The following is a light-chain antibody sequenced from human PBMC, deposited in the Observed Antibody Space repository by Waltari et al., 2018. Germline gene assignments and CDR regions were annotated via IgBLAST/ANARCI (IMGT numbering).Light chain of an antibody. J-gene: IGKJ2*01. CDR2: AAT. CDR3: QQSYSTPYT. CDR1: QNIRNF. V-gene: IGKV1-39*01. Sequence: DIQMTQSPSSLSASVGDRVTITCRASQNIRNFLNWYQQKPGKAPRLLIYAATTLQTGVPARCSGNRSGTDFTLTIRDLQPEDFATYSCQQSYSTPYTFGQGTKMEI.